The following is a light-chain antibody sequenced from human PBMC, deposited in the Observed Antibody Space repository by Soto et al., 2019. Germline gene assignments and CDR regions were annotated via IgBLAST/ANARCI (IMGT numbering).Light chain of an antibody. CDR2: GAS. V-gene: IGKV3-20*01. Sequence: EIVLTQSPGTLSLSPGERATLSCRASQSVSSSYLAWYQQKPGQAPRPLIYGASSRATGIPDRFSGSGSGTDFTLTISRLEPEDFAVYYCQQYGSSPGTFGQGTKVEIE. CDR1: QSVSSSY. J-gene: IGKJ1*01. CDR3: QQYGSSPGT.